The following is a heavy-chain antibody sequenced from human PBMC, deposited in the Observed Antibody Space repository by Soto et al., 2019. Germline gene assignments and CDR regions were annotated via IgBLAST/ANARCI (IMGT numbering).Heavy chain of an antibody. D-gene: IGHD6-13*01. J-gene: IGHJ4*02. CDR2: IYHTGSA. CDR3: ASRRGCSSWFDF. V-gene: IGHV4-39*01. Sequence: QLQLQESGPGLLKPSETLSLTCTVSGGSISSSSYYWGWIRQPPGEGLEWIGNIYHTGSAYYNPSLKCRLTMSADMSNNQFALKLYSVTAADTAVYYCASRRGCSSWFDFLGQGTLVTVSS. CDR1: GGSISSSSYY.